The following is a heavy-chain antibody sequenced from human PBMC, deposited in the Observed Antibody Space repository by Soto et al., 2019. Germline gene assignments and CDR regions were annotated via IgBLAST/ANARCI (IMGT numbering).Heavy chain of an antibody. CDR1: GFTFGSYW. Sequence: EVQLVESGGGLVQPGGSLRVSCAASGFTFGSYWMNWVRQAPGKGLVWVSRIDSDGSSTTYADSVKGRFTTSRDNAKNTPYLQMSSLRVEDTAVYSCARGRPYGMDVWGQGTTVTVSS. CDR3: ARGRPYGMDV. V-gene: IGHV3-74*01. CDR2: IDSDGSST. J-gene: IGHJ6*02.